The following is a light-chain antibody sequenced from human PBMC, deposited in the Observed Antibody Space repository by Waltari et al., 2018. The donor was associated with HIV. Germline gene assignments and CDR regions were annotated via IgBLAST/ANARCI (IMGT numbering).Light chain of an antibody. V-gene: IGKV3-15*01. CDR1: QSVTTN. J-gene: IGKJ1*01. Sequence: IVMTQSPHTLSVSPGERATRSCRASQSVTTNVAWYQQKPGQAPRLLFYGSSTRATGLPDRFSGSGSGTEFTLTISSLQSEDSAVYYCQQYNHWPWTFGQGTTVEIK. CDR3: QQYNHWPWT. CDR2: GSS.